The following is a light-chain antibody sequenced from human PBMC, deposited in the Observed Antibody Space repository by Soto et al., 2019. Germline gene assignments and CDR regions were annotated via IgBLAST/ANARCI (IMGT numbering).Light chain of an antibody. CDR2: GAS. J-gene: IGKJ1*01. Sequence: ALTQSPGILSSSPGERATLSCRASQSVSSSYLAWYQQKPGQAPRLLIYGASSRATGIPDRFSGSGSGTDFTLTINRLEPEDFAVYYCQQYGDLPWTFGQGTKVDIK. CDR3: QQYGDLPWT. CDR1: QSVSSSY. V-gene: IGKV3-20*01.